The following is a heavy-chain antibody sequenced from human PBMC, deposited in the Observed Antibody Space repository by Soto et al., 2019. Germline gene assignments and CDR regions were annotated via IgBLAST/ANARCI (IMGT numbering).Heavy chain of an antibody. V-gene: IGHV4-30-4*08. CDR3: VRDLANGYTGNV. CDR1: GAVVTSGENY. CDR2: IYDSGVT. Sequence: PSETLSLTCSVSGAVVTSGENYWSWVRQPPGKGLEWLGYIYDSGVTSYTPALKSRVTLSLDRPNNQVSLKLRSVTAADTAVYFCVRDLANGYTGNVWGHATLVT. J-gene: IGHJ3*01. D-gene: IGHD2-8*01.